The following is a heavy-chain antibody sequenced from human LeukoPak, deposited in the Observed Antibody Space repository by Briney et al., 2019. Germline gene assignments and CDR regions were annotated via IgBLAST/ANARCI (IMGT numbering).Heavy chain of an antibody. CDR2: INHSGST. CDR3: ARAKLYYYGSGSPRWFDP. CDR1: GGSFSGYY. D-gene: IGHD3-10*01. Sequence: PSETLSLTCAVYGGSFSGYYWSWIRQPPGKGLEWIGEINHSGSTNYNPSLKSRVTISVDTSKNQFSLKLSSVTAADTAVYYCARAKLYYYGSGSPRWFDPRGQGTLVTVSS. J-gene: IGHJ5*02. V-gene: IGHV4-34*01.